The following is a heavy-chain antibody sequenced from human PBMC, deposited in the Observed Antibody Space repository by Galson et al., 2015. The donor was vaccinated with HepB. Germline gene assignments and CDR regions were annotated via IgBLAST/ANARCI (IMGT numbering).Heavy chain of an antibody. Sequence: SETLSLTCNVSGASISSSLYYWGWLRQSPGRRLEWLGSIYYSGRTYFSPSFQSRVAMSVDTSKNQVSLTLSSVTAADTAVYFCARPLVLNGRFCPGVGPFQIWGPGTMVTVSA. V-gene: IGHV4-39*01. D-gene: IGHD1-26*01. CDR3: ARPLVLNGRFCPGVGPFQI. CDR2: IYYSGRT. J-gene: IGHJ3*02. CDR1: GASISSSLYY.